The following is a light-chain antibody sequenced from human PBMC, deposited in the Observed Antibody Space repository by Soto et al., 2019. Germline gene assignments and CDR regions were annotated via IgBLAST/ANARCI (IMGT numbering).Light chain of an antibody. CDR3: QQYNSH. J-gene: IGKJ4*01. V-gene: IGKV1-5*03. CDR2: QVS. Sequence: DIQMTQSPSALSASVGDRVTITCRASQSVSGWLAWYQQKPGKAPKLLIYQVSSLESGVPSKFSDSGSGTEFTLTISSLQPDEFATYYCQQYNSHFGGETKVEIK. CDR1: QSVSGW.